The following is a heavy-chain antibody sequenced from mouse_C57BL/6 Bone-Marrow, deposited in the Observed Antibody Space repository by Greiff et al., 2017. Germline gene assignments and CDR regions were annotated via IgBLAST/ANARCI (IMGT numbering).Heavy chain of an antibody. CDR3: ARQTINDYYYVDDF. J-gene: IGHJ2*01. V-gene: IGHV5-4*01. CDR2: ISDGGSYT. Sequence: EVQLLESGGGLVKPGGSLKLSCAASGFTFSSYALSWVRQTPEKRLEWVATISDGGSYTYYPDNVKGRFTISRDNAKNNLYLQMSHLKSEDKTMYCCARQTINDYYYVDDFYGQGNTLTLSA. CDR1: GFTFSSYA. D-gene: IGHD1-1*01.